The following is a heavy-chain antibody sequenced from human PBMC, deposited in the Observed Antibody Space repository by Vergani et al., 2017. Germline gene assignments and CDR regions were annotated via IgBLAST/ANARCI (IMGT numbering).Heavy chain of an antibody. J-gene: IGHJ4*02. V-gene: IGHV4-39*01. CDR1: GGSISSSSYY. CDR2: IDYSGST. Sequence: QLQLQESGPGLVKPSETLSLTCTVSGGSISSSSYYWGWIRQPPGKGLEWIGSIDYSGSTYYNPSLKSRVTISVDTSKNQFSLKLSSVTAADTAVYYCARHGGGSSSWYNPPSYWGQGTLVTVSS. D-gene: IGHD6-13*01. CDR3: ARHGGGSSSWYNPPSY.